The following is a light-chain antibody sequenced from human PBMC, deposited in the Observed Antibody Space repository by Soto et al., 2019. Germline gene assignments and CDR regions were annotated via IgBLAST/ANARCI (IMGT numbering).Light chain of an antibody. CDR2: GVS. Sequence: IVLTQSPGTLSLSPGERATLSCRATQPVPYNYLAWYQQRPGQAPRLLLYGVSSRATGIPDRFSGSGSGTDFTLAISRVEPEDFAVYFCQQYADSPITFGQGTRLEIK. CDR3: QQYADSPIT. CDR1: QPVPYNY. J-gene: IGKJ5*01. V-gene: IGKV3-20*01.